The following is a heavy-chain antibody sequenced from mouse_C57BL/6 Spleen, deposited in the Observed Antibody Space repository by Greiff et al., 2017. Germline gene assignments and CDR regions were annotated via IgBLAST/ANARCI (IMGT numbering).Heavy chain of an antibody. D-gene: IGHD2-1*01. V-gene: IGHV1-53*01. CDR1: GYTFTSYW. Sequence: QVQLQQPGTELVKPGASVKLSCKASGYTFTSYWMHWVKQRPGQGLDWIGNINPSNGGTNYNEKFKSKATLTVDKSSSTAYMQLSRLTSEDSAVYYCAREEGYLLPFAYWGQGTLVTVSA. CDR3: AREEGYLLPFAY. CDR2: INPSNGGT. J-gene: IGHJ3*01.